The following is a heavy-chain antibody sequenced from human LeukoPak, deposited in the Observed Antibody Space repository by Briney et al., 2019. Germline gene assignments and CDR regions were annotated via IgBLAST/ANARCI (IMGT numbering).Heavy chain of an antibody. D-gene: IGHD2-2*02. Sequence: ASVKVSCKASGGTFSSYAISWVRQAPGQGLEWMGRIIPILGIANYAQKFQGRVTITADKSTSTAYMELSSLRSEDTAVYYCARPRTYCSSTSCYREQQLAGGWFDPWGQGTLVTVSS. CDR3: ARPRTYCSSTSCYREQQLAGGWFDP. V-gene: IGHV1-69*04. J-gene: IGHJ5*02. CDR1: GGTFSSYA. CDR2: IIPILGIA.